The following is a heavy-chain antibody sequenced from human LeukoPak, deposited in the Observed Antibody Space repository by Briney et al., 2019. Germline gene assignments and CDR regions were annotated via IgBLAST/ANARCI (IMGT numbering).Heavy chain of an antibody. D-gene: IGHD3-10*01. CDR2: IYTSGST. Sequence: SETLSLTCTVSGGSISSGSYYWSWIRQPAGKGLEWIGRIYTSGSTNYNPSLKSRVTISVDTSKNQFSLKLSSVTAADTAVYYCAREGTTASGRPGFDPWGQGTLVTVSS. V-gene: IGHV4-61*02. CDR1: GGSISSGSYY. CDR3: AREGTTASGRPGFDP. J-gene: IGHJ5*02.